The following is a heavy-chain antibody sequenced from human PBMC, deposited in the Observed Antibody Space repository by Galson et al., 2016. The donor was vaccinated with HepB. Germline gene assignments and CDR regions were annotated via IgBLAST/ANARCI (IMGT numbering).Heavy chain of an antibody. CDR2: ISSSGTVL. Sequence: SLRLSCAASGFSFSDHYMSWIRPAPGKGLESIAYISSSGTVLYYAASAQGRFTISRDNAKKSLYLQMNSLRADDTGVYHCARDPDTSSKVDVWGHGTTVTVSS. D-gene: IGHD5-18*01. CDR1: GFSFSDHY. J-gene: IGHJ6*02. V-gene: IGHV3-11*01. CDR3: ARDPDTSSKVDV.